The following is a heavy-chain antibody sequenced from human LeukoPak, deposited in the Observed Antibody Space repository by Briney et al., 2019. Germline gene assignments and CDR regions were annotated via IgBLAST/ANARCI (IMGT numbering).Heavy chain of an antibody. J-gene: IGHJ4*02. D-gene: IGHD3-10*01. CDR3: ARVITMVRGVIIRSLYYFDY. V-gene: IGHV3-7*04. Sequence: GGSLRLSCAASGFTFSSYWMSWVRQAPGKGLEWVANIKQEGSEKYYVDSVKGRFTISRDNAKDSLYLQTNSLRAEDTAVYYCARVITMVRGVIIRSLYYFDYWGQGTLVTVSA. CDR2: IKQEGSEK. CDR1: GFTFSSYW.